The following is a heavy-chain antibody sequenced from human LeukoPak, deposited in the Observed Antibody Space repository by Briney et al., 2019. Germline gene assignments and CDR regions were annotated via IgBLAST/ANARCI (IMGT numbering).Heavy chain of an antibody. CDR3: ARGGSSSSWYGGWFDP. D-gene: IGHD6-13*01. CDR2: INPSGGST. Sequence: ASVKVSCKASGYTFTSYYMHWVRQAPGQGLEWMGIINPSGGSTSYAHKFQGRVTMTRDTSTSTVYMELSSLRSEDTAVYYCARGGSSSSWYGGWFDPWGQGTLVTVSS. V-gene: IGHV1-46*01. J-gene: IGHJ5*02. CDR1: GYTFTSYY.